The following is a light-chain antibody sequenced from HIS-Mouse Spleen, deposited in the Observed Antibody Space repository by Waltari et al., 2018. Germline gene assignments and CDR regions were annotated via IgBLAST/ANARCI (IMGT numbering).Light chain of an antibody. V-gene: IGLV3-10*01. Sequence: SYELTQPPSVSVSPGQTARLTCSGDALPKNYAYWYQEKSGQAPVLVIYEDSKRPSGIPWRCTGSSAGTMATLTSSGAQVEDEADYYCYSTDSSGNHRVFGGGTKLTVL. J-gene: IGLJ2*01. CDR2: EDS. CDR3: YSTDSSGNHRV. CDR1: ALPKNY.